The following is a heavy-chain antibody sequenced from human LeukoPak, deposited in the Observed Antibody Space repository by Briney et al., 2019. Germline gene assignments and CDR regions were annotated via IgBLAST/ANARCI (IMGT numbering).Heavy chain of an antibody. D-gene: IGHD3-22*01. Sequence: SETVSLTCSVSGDSVSRSDSYWDWIRQPPGKGLEWIGTVYYSGRTYYSPSLKSRVTMSVDPSNNQFSLNLRSVTAADTALYYCARRRYYDGSGYLEWGQGTLLSVSS. CDR1: GDSVSRSDSY. V-gene: IGHV4-39*01. CDR2: VYYSGRT. CDR3: ARRRYYDGSGYLE. J-gene: IGHJ1*01.